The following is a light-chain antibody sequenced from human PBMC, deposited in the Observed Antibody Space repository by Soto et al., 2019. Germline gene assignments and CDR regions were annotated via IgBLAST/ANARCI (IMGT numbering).Light chain of an antibody. V-gene: IGKV3-11*01. J-gene: IGKJ5*01. CDR3: QQRNNWPPIT. Sequence: EIVLTQTPATLSLSPVERATLSCRASQSVSSYLAWYQQKPGQAPRLLIYDASNRATGIPARFSGSGSGTDFTLTIDNLEPEDFAIYYCQQRNNWPPITFGQGTRLEI. CDR2: DAS. CDR1: QSVSSY.